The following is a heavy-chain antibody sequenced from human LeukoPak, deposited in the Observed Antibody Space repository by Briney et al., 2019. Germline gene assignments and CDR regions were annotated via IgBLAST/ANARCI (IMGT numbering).Heavy chain of an antibody. CDR2: IYYSGLT. J-gene: IGHJ3*02. CDR3: ARDEHGFDI. V-gene: IGHV4-39*02. Sequence: PSETLSLTCTVSGGSITSSSSYWGWVRQPPGKGPEWIGSIYYSGLTYDNPSLKSRVSISVDPAKNHFSLKVTSVTAADTAVYYCARDEHGFDIWGQGTMVTVSS. CDR1: GGSITSSSSY.